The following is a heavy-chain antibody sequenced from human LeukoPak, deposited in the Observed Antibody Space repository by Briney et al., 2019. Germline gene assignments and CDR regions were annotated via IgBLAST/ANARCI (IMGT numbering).Heavy chain of an antibody. Sequence: GGSLRLSCAASGFSFSDYAMSWVRQAPGKGLEWVSVISGSGDVAYYADSVKGRFTISRDNSKNTVYLQMNTLRAEDTAVYYCVKFRGCSNPNCYRSNWFDPWGQGTLVTVSS. CDR2: ISGSGDVA. D-gene: IGHD2-2*02. CDR1: GFSFSDYA. J-gene: IGHJ5*02. CDR3: VKFRGCSNPNCYRSNWFDP. V-gene: IGHV3-23*01.